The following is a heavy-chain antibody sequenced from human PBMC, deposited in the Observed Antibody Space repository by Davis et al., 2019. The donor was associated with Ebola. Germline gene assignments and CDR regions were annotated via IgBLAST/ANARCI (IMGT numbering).Heavy chain of an antibody. CDR3: ARELEQQLVRSGSFDY. Sequence: LRLSCTVSGGSISSGGYYWSWIRQHPGKGLEWIGYIYYSGSTYYNPSLKSRVPISVDTSKNQFSLKLSSVTAADTAVYYCARELEQQLVRSGSFDYWGQGTLVTVSS. J-gene: IGHJ4*02. CDR1: GGSISSGGYY. D-gene: IGHD6-13*01. V-gene: IGHV4-31*03. CDR2: IYYSGST.